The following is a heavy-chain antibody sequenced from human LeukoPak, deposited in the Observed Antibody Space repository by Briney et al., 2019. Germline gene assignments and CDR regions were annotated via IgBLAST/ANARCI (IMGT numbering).Heavy chain of an antibody. CDR2: IYYSGTT. Sequence: PSETLSLTCTVSGGSIGTYSWNWIRQPPGKGLEWIGYIYYSGTTNYNPSLKSRVTISVDTSKNQFSLKLSSVTAADTAVYYCMVRGVPSDAFDIWGRGTMVTVSS. CDR1: GGSIGTYS. V-gene: IGHV4-59*01. CDR3: MVRGVPSDAFDI. D-gene: IGHD3-10*01. J-gene: IGHJ3*02.